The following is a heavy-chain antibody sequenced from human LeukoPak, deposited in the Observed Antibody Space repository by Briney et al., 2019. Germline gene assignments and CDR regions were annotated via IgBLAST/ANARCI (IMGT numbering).Heavy chain of an antibody. J-gene: IGHJ4*02. CDR2: IYYSGST. CDR1: GGSISSYY. D-gene: IGHD3-10*01. Sequence: SETLSLTCTVSGGSISSYYWSWIRRPPGKGLEWIGYIYYSGSTNYNPSLKSRVTISVDTSKNQFSLKLSSVTAADTAVYYCARVQPNYYGSGSYADYWDQGTLVTVSS. V-gene: IGHV4-59*01. CDR3: ARVQPNYYGSGSYADY.